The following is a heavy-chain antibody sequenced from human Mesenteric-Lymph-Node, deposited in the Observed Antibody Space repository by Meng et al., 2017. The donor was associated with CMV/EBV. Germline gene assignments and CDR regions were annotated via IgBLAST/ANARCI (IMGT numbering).Heavy chain of an antibody. CDR3: ARVSSVSSSSL. Sequence: LTCGVYGVSIIGYFWSWIRQSPGKGLEWIGEISHAGTTNYNPSLKSRVTLSLDMSKNQFSLNLSSVTAADTAVYHCARVSSVSSSSLWGQGTLVTVSS. V-gene: IGHV4-34*01. J-gene: IGHJ4*02. D-gene: IGHD6-6*01. CDR1: GVSIIGYF. CDR2: ISHAGTT.